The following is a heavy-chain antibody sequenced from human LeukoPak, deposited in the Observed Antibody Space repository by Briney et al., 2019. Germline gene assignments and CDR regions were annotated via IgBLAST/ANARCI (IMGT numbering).Heavy chain of an antibody. V-gene: IGHV3-23*01. J-gene: IGHJ4*02. Sequence: GGSLRLSCAASGFTFSDYYMSWVRQAPGKGLEWVSAISGSGGSTYYADSVKGRFTISRDNSKNTLYLQMNSLRAEDTAVYYCAKDQDTAMAPNFDYWGQGTLVTVSS. CDR3: AKDQDTAMAPNFDY. CDR2: ISGSGGST. D-gene: IGHD5-18*01. CDR1: GFTFSDYY.